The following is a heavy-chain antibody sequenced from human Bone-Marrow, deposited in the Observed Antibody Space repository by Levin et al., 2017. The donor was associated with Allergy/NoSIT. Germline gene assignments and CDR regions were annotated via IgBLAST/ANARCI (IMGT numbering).Heavy chain of an antibody. Sequence: SQPLSLTCTVSGVSISRHYWSWIRQTPGKGLEWIGYIYHTGSTKYNPSLRSRVTISVDTSNNQFSLHLTSVTAADTAIYYCASATLFLEDAFDIWGPGTMVTVSS. CDR2: IYHTGST. J-gene: IGHJ3*02. D-gene: IGHD2-15*01. CDR1: GVSISRHY. CDR3: ASATLFLEDAFDI. V-gene: IGHV4-59*11.